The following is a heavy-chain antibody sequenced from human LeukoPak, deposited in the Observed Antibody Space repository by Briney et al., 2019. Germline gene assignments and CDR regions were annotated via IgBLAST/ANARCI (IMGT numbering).Heavy chain of an antibody. Sequence: ASVKVSCKASGYTFTSYYMHWVRQAPGQGLEWMGIINPSGGSTSYAQKFQGRVTMTRDTSTSTVYMELSSLRSEDTAVYYCAREKGGIAAAGTADNWFDPWGQGTLVTVSS. D-gene: IGHD6-13*01. V-gene: IGHV1-46*01. CDR1: GYTFTSYY. J-gene: IGHJ5*02. CDR2: INPSGGST. CDR3: AREKGGIAAAGTADNWFDP.